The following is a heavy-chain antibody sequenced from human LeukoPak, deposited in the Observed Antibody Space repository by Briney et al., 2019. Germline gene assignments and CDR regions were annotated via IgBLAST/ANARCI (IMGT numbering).Heavy chain of an antibody. V-gene: IGHV4-61*01. CDR3: ARVGRSSWFLDY. CDR1: GGSVSSGSYY. Sequence: SETLSLTCTVSGGSVSSGSYYWRWIRQPPGKGLEWIGYIYYSGSTNYNPSLKSRVTISVDTSKNQFSLKLSSVTAADTAVYYCARVGRSSWFLDYWGQGTLVTVSS. CDR2: IYYSGST. D-gene: IGHD6-13*01. J-gene: IGHJ4*02.